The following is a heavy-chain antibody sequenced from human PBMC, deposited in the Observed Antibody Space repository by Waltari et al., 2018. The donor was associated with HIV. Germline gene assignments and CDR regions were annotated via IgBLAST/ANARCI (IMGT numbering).Heavy chain of an antibody. V-gene: IGHV3-64D*06. CDR3: AKGNYDVLTGYYGPSFEY. CDR1: GFTFSNYT. D-gene: IGHD3-9*01. Sequence: EVHLVESGGTLVQPGGSLRLSCSASGFTFSNYTVHWVRQPPGKGLEYVSAISGDGKSTYYAGSVKGRFTISRDNSKNTVWLQMRSLRAEDTAVYYCAKGNYDVLTGYYGPSFEYWGQGTLVTVSS. J-gene: IGHJ4*02. CDR2: ISGDGKST.